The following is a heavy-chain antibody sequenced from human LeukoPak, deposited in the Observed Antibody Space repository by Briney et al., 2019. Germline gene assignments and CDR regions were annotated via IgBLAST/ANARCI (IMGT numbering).Heavy chain of an antibody. J-gene: IGHJ3*02. D-gene: IGHD5-12*01. CDR2: IYYSGST. Sequence: PSETLSLTCTVSGGSISSYYWSWIRQPPGKGLEWIGYIYYSGSTNYNPSLKSRVTISVDRSKNQFSLKLSSVTAADTAVYYCARDRLGHDAFDIWGQGTMVTVSS. V-gene: IGHV4-59*12. CDR1: GGSISSYY. CDR3: ARDRLGHDAFDI.